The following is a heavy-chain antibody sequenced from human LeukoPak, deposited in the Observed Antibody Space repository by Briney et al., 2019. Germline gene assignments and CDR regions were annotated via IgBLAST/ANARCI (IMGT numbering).Heavy chain of an antibody. V-gene: IGHV1-69*13. D-gene: IGHD4-11*01. Sequence: SVKVSCKASGYTFTSYGISWVRQAPGQGLEWMGGIIPIFGTANYAQKFQGRVTITADESTRTAYMELSSLRSEDTAVYYCARPLVTTVTVWGMDVWGQGTTVTVSS. CDR2: IIPIFGTA. J-gene: IGHJ6*02. CDR1: GYTFTSYG. CDR3: ARPLVTTVTVWGMDV.